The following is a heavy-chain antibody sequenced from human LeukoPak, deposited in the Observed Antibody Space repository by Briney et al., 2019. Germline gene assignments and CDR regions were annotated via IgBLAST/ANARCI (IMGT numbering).Heavy chain of an antibody. D-gene: IGHD6-6*01. CDR2: ISGSGGST. Sequence: GGSLRLSCAASGFTVSSNYMSWVRQAPGKGLEWVSAISGSGGSTYYADSVKGRFTISRDNSKNTLYLQMNSLRAEDTAVYYCAKDPSYSSSFHAFDIWGQGTMVTVSS. CDR3: AKDPSYSSSFHAFDI. V-gene: IGHV3-23*01. CDR1: GFTVSSNY. J-gene: IGHJ3*02.